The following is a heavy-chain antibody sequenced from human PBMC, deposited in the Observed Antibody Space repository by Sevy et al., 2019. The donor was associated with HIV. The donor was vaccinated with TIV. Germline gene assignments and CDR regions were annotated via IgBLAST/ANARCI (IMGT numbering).Heavy chain of an antibody. CDR2: LIPIFRTS. D-gene: IGHD2-2*02. J-gene: IGHJ3*02. V-gene: IGHV1-69*13. Sequence: ASVKVSCKASGGNLHNYGINWVRQAPGQGLEWMGGLIPIFRTSTYAQNFRGRVTFAADEATSTFYLEMSSLRADDTAVYYCSGDRGAAAISDAFDIWGQGTMVTVSS. CDR3: SGDRGAAAISDAFDI. CDR1: GGNLHNYG.